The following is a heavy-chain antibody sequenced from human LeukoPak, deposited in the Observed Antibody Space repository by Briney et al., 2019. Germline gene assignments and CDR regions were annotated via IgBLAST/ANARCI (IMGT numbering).Heavy chain of an antibody. CDR2: IRYDGSNK. CDR1: GFTFSSYG. Sequence: GGSLRLSCAASGFTFSSYGMHWVRQAPGKWLEWVAFIRYDGSNKYYADSVKGRSTISRDNSKNTLYLQMNSLRAEDTAVYYCAKSPYYYDSSGYYSGEIDYWGQGTLVTVSS. V-gene: IGHV3-30*02. CDR3: AKSPYYYDSSGYYSGEIDY. J-gene: IGHJ4*02. D-gene: IGHD3-22*01.